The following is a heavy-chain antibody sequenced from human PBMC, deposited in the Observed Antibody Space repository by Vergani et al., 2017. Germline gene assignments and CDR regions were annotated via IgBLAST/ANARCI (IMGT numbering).Heavy chain of an antibody. D-gene: IGHD3-10*01. CDR2: ISYDGSNK. CDR3: AKAPMVRGVIISPYFDY. Sequence: QVQLVESGGGVVQPGRSLRLSCAASGFTFSSYGMHWVRQAPGKGLEWVAVISYDGSNKYYADSVKGRFTISRDNSKNTLYLQMNSLRAEETAVYYCAKAPMVRGVIISPYFDYWGQGTLVTVSS. V-gene: IGHV3-30*18. CDR1: GFTFSSYG. J-gene: IGHJ4*02.